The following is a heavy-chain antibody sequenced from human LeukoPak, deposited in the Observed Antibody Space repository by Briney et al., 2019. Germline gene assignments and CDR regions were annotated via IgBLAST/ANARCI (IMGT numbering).Heavy chain of an antibody. J-gene: IGHJ4*02. D-gene: IGHD2-8*02. Sequence: GGSLRLSCAASGFTFSSYTMSWVRQVPGKGLEWVSAIGGSGGGTYYADSVKGRFTISRDNSKNTLSLQMNSLRAEDTALYYCASQGGVGGYWGQGTLVTVSS. CDR3: ASQGGVGGY. CDR1: GFTFSSYT. V-gene: IGHV3-23*01. CDR2: IGGSGGGT.